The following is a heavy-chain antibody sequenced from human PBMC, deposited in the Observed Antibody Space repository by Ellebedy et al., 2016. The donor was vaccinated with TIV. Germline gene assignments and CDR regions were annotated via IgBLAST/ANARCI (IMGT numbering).Heavy chain of an antibody. V-gene: IGHV4-61*08. Sequence: GSLRLSXTVSGGSISSGGYYWSWIRQHPGKGLEWIGYIYYSGSTNYNPSLKSRVTISVDTSKNQFSLKLSSVTAADTAVYYCARDVQYQLLTTYYYYGMDGWGQGTTVTVSS. D-gene: IGHD2-2*01. CDR1: GGSISSGGYY. J-gene: IGHJ6*02. CDR2: IYYSGST. CDR3: ARDVQYQLLTTYYYYGMDG.